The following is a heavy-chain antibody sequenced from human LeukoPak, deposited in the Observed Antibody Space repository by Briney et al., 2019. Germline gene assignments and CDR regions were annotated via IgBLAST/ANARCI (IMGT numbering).Heavy chain of an antibody. V-gene: IGHV3-23*01. CDR1: GFTFSSYA. CDR2: ISASGAST. CDR3: AKGVSTRPLYYFDY. D-gene: IGHD6-6*01. J-gene: IGHJ4*02. Sequence: GGSLRLSCAASGFTFSSYAMNWVRQAPGKGLEWVSVISASGASTYNADSVKGRFTISRDNSKNTLYLQMNSLRVEDTALYSCAKGVSTRPLYYFDYWGQGTLVTVSS.